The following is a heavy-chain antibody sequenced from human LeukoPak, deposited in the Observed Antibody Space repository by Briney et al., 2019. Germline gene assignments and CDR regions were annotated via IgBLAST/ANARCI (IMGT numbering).Heavy chain of an antibody. D-gene: IGHD3-16*01. CDR1: GFTVSSNY. J-gene: IGHJ4*02. CDR3: AKVGGIQYYFDY. CDR2: ISGSGGST. V-gene: IGHV3-23*01. Sequence: PGGSLRLSCAASGFTVSSNYMSWVRQAPGKGLEWVSAISGSGGSTYYADSVKGRFTISRDNSKNTLYLQMNSLRAEDTAVYYCAKVGGIQYYFDYWGQGTLVTVSS.